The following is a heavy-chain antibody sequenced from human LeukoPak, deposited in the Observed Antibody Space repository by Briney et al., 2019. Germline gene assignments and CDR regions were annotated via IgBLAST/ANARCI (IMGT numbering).Heavy chain of an antibody. CDR2: TYYRSKWYN. J-gene: IGHJ4*02. D-gene: IGHD2-2*01. V-gene: IGHV6-1*01. CDR1: GDSFSSNSAA. CDR3: ARSTLGYCSSTSCPDPYFDY. Sequence: QTLSLTCAISGDSFSSNSAAWNWIRQSQSRGLEWLGRTYYRSKWYNDYAVTVKSRITINPDTSKNQFSLQLNSVTPEDTAVYYCARSTLGYCSSTSCPDPYFDYWGQGTLVTVSS.